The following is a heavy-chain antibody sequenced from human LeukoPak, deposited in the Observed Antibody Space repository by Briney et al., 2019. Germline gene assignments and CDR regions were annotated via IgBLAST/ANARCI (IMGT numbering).Heavy chain of an antibody. V-gene: IGHV1-2*02. CDR1: GDTFGDYY. Sequence: GASVKVSCKASGDTFGDYYIHWVRQAPGQGLEWMGWINPNSGGTNYAQKFQGRVTMTRDTSISTAYMELSRLKSDDTAVYYCASTSWFYFEYWGQGTLVTVSS. D-gene: IGHD2-2*01. CDR2: INPNSGGT. J-gene: IGHJ4*02. CDR3: ASTSWFYFEY.